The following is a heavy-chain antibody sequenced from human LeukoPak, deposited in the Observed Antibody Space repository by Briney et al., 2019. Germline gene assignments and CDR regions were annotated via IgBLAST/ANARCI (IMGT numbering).Heavy chain of an antibody. CDR3: VKDPPYSSSWYFQY. V-gene: IGHV3-64D*06. D-gene: IGHD6-13*01. J-gene: IGHJ1*01. Sequence: GGSLRLSCSASGFTLSSYAMHWVRQAPGKGLEYVSAISSNGGSTYYADSVKGRFTISRDNSKNTLYLQMSSLRAEDTAVYYCVKDPPYSSSWYFQYWGQGTLVTVSS. CDR2: ISSNGGST. CDR1: GFTLSSYA.